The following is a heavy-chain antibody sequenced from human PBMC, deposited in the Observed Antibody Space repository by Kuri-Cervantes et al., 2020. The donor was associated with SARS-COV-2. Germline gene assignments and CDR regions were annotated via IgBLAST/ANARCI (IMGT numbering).Heavy chain of an antibody. Sequence: SVKVSCKASGGTFSSYAISWVRQAPGQGLEWMGGIIPIFGTANYAQKFQGRVTITADESTSTAYMELSSLRSEDTAVYYCARDNNWNYFVPVGAFDIWGQGTMVTDSS. CDR3: ARDNNWNYFVPVGAFDI. CDR2: IIPIFGTA. CDR1: GGTFSSYA. D-gene: IGHD1-7*01. V-gene: IGHV1-69*13. J-gene: IGHJ3*02.